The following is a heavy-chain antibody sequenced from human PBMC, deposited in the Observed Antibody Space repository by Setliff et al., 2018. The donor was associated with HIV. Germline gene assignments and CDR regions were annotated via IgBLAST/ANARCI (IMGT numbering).Heavy chain of an antibody. CDR2: IVVGSGNT. J-gene: IGHJ3*02. Sequence: SVKVSCKTSGFTSTNSAIQWVRQARGQRLEWIGWIVVGSGNTNHAQKFQGRVTITRDTSATTAYMELSSLRSEDTAIFYCAREPIGGDDAFDIWGQGTMVTVSS. CDR3: AREPIGGDDAFDI. D-gene: IGHD2-21*02. V-gene: IGHV1-58*02. CDR1: GFTSTNSA.